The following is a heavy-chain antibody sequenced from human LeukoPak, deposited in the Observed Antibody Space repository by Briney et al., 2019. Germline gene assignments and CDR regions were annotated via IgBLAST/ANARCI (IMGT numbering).Heavy chain of an antibody. CDR1: GFTFSSYA. Sequence: GGSLRLSCAASGFTFSSYAMSWVRQAPGKGLEWVSAISGSGGSTYYADSVKGRFTISRDNSKNTLYLQMNSLRAEDTAVYYCARGLMVRGVIINLSYYYGMDVWGQGTTVTVSS. J-gene: IGHJ6*02. CDR3: ARGLMVRGVIINLSYYYGMDV. CDR2: ISGSGGST. V-gene: IGHV3-23*01. D-gene: IGHD3-10*01.